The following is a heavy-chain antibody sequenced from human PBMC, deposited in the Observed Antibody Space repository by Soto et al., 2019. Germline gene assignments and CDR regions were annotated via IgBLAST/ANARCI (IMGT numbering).Heavy chain of an antibody. J-gene: IGHJ5*02. CDR1: GGSFSGYY. CDR3: ARTYYYRSGTYFAWFDP. Sequence: PEETLSLTCDVYGGSFSGYYWSWIRQSPGKGLEWIGQIKHSGGTNYNPLLKSRVTISVDTPRNQFSLKLSSVTAADTAVYFCARTYYYRSGTYFAWFDPWGQGTLVTVSS. D-gene: IGHD3-10*01. V-gene: IGHV4-34*01. CDR2: IKHSGGT.